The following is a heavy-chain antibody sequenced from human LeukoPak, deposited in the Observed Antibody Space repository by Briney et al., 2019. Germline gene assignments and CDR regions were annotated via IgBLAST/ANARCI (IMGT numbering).Heavy chain of an antibody. CDR2: FDPEDGET. V-gene: IGHV1-24*01. Sequence: GASVKVSCKVSGYTLTELSMHWVRQAPGKGLEWMGGFDPEDGETIYAQKFQGRVTMTEDTSTDTAYMELSSLRSEDTAVYYCATVPYDSTENWFDPWGQGTLATVSS. D-gene: IGHD3-22*01. J-gene: IGHJ5*02. CDR1: GYTLTELS. CDR3: ATVPYDSTENWFDP.